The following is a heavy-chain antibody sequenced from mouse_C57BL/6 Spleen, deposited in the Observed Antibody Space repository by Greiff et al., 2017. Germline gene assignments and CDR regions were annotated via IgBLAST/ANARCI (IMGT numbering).Heavy chain of an antibody. CDR1: GYTFTSYW. CDR2: IDPSDSYT. CDR3: AREITTVVEGDY. Sequence: QVQLQQPGAELVRPGTSVKLSCKASGYTFTSYWMHWVKQRPGQGLEWIGVIDPSDSYTNYNQKFKGKATLTVDTSSSTAYMQLSSLTSEDSAVYYCAREITTVVEGDYWGQGTTLTVSS. J-gene: IGHJ2*01. D-gene: IGHD1-1*01. V-gene: IGHV1-59*01.